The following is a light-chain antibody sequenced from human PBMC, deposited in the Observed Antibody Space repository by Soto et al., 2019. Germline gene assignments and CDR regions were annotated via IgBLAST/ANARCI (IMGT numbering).Light chain of an antibody. J-gene: IGLJ3*02. CDR1: SSNIGAGYD. Sequence: QPVLTQPPSVSGAPGQRVTISCTGSSSNIGAGYDVHWYQQLPGTAPKLLIYGNSNRPSGVPDRFSGSKSGTSASLAITGLQAEDEADEYCQSYDSSLSGSVFGGGTKLTVL. CDR3: QSYDSSLSGSV. V-gene: IGLV1-40*01. CDR2: GNS.